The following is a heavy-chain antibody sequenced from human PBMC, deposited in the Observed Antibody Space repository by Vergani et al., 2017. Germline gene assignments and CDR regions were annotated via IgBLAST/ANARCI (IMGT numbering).Heavy chain of an antibody. CDR1: VYTFTNHH. D-gene: IGHD6-6*01. Sequence: VQLVQSGTEVKKPGASVKIACKTSVYTFTNHHLHWVRQAPGQGLEWMGIVTPGGSTDYGPKFQGRATMTRDTSTRTVYMELSSLRSDDTAVYYCARDLTYSTSRLGGGGFDAWGQGTLVSVSS. V-gene: IGHV1-46*01. J-gene: IGHJ4*02. CDR3: ARDLTYSTSRLGGGGFDA. CDR2: VTPGGST.